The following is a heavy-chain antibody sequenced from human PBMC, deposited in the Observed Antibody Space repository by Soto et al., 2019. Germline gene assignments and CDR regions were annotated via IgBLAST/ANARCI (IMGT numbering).Heavy chain of an antibody. CDR2: ILVGGST. J-gene: IGHJ3*02. D-gene: IGHD2-8*02. Sequence: PXGSLRLALAASGFACSSYDMSCVRQAPGKGLEWVSTILVGGSTHYPDSVKGRFTISRDNSKNTVFLQMNSLTAGDTAVYYCAKATATGGGAFDIRGQGTMVTV. V-gene: IGHV3-23*01. CDR3: AKATATGGGAFDI. CDR1: GFACSSYD.